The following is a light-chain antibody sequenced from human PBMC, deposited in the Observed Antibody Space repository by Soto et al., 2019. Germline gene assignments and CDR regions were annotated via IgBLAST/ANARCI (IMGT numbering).Light chain of an antibody. J-gene: IGLJ2*01. CDR2: GVS. Sequence: QSVLTQPASVSGSPGQSITISCTGTSSDVGNYNLVSWYQQYPGKAPKLMIFGVSERPSGVSNRFSGSKSGNTASLTISGLQAEDEADYYCSSYTSSSTYVVFGGGTKLTVL. CDR1: SSDVGNYNL. V-gene: IGLV2-14*02. CDR3: SSYTSSSTYVV.